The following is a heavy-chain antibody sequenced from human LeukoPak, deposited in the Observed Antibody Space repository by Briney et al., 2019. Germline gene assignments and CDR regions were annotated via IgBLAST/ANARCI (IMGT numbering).Heavy chain of an antibody. V-gene: IGHV3-30*03. CDR1: GFIFSRYG. CDR3: ARSSRGVIFDV. D-gene: IGHD3-10*01. Sequence: GGSLRPSCAASGFIFSRYGMHWVRHAPGKGLEWVAVVSYDGTEAKYADSVKGRLNLSRDNSKNMVYLQMNSLTFEDTAVYYCARSSRGVIFDVWGKGTTVTVSS. CDR2: VSYDGTEA. J-gene: IGHJ6*04.